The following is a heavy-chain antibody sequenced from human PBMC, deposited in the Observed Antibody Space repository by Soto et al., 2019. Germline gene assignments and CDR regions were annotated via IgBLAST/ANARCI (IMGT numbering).Heavy chain of an antibody. CDR1: GYTFTSYG. CDR2: ISAYNGNT. CDR3: ARARPFLILRYFYWFLTEHDY. Sequence: ASVKVSCKASGYTFTSYGISWVRQAPGQGLEWMGWISAYNGNTNYAQKLQGRVTMTTDTSTSTAYMELRSLRSDDTAVYYCARARPFLILRYFYWFLTEHDYWGQGTLVTVPS. D-gene: IGHD3-9*01. J-gene: IGHJ4*02. V-gene: IGHV1-18*01.